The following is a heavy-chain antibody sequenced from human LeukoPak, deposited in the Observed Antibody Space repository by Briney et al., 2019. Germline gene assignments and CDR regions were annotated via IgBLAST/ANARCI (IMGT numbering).Heavy chain of an antibody. CDR3: ARPGGYDSSGYYEYYFDY. CDR1: GGSISSYY. V-gene: IGHV4-59*08. D-gene: IGHD3-22*01. Sequence: PSETLSLTCTVSGGSISSYYWSWIRQPPGKGLEWIGYIYYSGSTNYDPSLKSRVTISVDTSKNQFSLKLSSVTAADTAVYYCARPGGYDSSGYYEYYFDYWGQGTLVTVSS. CDR2: IYYSGST. J-gene: IGHJ4*02.